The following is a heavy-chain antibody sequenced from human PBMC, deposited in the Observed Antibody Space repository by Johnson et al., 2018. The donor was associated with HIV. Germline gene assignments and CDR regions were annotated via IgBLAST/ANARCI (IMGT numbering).Heavy chain of an antibody. CDR2: IKQDGSEK. D-gene: IGHD4-11*01. Sequence: VQLVESGGGLFQPGGSLRLSCAASGFTFSSYWMSWVRQAPGKGLEWVANIKQDGSEKYYVGSVTGRFTISRDNAKSSLYLQMNSLRAEDTAVYYCARDDDYSKVRAFDIWGQGTMVTVSS. J-gene: IGHJ3*02. V-gene: IGHV3-7*01. CDR1: GFTFSSYW. CDR3: ARDDDYSKVRAFDI.